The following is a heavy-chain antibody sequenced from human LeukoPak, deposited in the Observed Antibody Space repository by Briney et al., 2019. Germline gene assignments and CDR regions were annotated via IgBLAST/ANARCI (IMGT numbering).Heavy chain of an antibody. D-gene: IGHD1-26*01. V-gene: IGHV3-53*01. CDR1: ALTVTNTY. J-gene: IGHJ4*02. CDR2: IYIGGST. CDR3: ARCKIGSHFDY. Sequence: GGSLRLSCAASALTVTNTYMSWVRQAPGMGLEWVSVIYIGGSTYYADSVKGRFTISRDSSENTVYLQMTSLGVEDTAVYYRARCKIGSHFDYWGQGTLVTVSS.